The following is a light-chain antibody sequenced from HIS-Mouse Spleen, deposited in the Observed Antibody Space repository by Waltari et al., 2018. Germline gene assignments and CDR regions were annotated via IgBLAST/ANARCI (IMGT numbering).Light chain of an antibody. Sequence: QSVLTQPPPASGTPGQRDTNSCPGSSATIGSNYVNWYQQLPGTAPKLLIYRNNQRPSGVPDRFSGSKSGTSASLAISGLRSEDEADYYCAAWDDSLSGPVFGGGTKLTVL. J-gene: IGLJ3*02. CDR3: AAWDDSLSGPV. V-gene: IGLV1-47*01. CDR1: SATIGSNY. CDR2: RNN.